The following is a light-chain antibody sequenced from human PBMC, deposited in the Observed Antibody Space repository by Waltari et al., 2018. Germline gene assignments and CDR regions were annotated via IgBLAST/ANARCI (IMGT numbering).Light chain of an antibody. CDR1: SSNIGRRS. CDR2: SDN. V-gene: IGLV1-44*01. J-gene: IGLJ2*01. Sequence: QSVLTQPPSASGTPGQSVPLTCSGSSSNIGRRSVNWYQQVPGTAPKLLIYSDNGRPSGVPDRFSGSKSGSSASLAISGLHSEDEAEYFCASWDDSLKGLVFGGGTKVTVL. CDR3: ASWDDSLKGLV.